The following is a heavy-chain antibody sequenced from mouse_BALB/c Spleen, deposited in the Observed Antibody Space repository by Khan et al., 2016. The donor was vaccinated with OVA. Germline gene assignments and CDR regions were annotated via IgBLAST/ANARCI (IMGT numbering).Heavy chain of an antibody. V-gene: IGHV3-1*02. CDR2: IRYSGST. Sequence: EVQLQESGPDLVKPSQSLSLTCTVTGYSITSGYGWNWIRQFPGNKLEWMGYIRYSGSTNYNPSLKSRISITRDTSKNQFFLQLNSVTTEDTATYYCARTARIKYWGQGTTLTVSS. J-gene: IGHJ2*01. CDR1: GYSITSGYG. CDR3: ARTARIKY. D-gene: IGHD1-2*01.